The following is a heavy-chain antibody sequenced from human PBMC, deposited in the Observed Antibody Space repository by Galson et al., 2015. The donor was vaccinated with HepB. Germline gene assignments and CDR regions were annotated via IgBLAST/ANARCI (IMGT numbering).Heavy chain of an antibody. J-gene: IGHJ4*02. CDR3: ARQSWVRGVSDY. CDR1: GGSISSSSYY. D-gene: IGHD3-10*01. V-gene: IGHV4-39*01. CDR2: IYYTRRT. Sequence: LSLTCTVSGGSISSSSYYWGWIRQPPGKGLEWIGNIYYTRRTHYNPSLKSRVTISVDTSKNQFSLKLSSVTAADTAVYYCARQSWVRGVSDYWGQGTLVT.